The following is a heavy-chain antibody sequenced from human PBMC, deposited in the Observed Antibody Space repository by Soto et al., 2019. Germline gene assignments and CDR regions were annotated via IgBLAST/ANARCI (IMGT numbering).Heavy chain of an antibody. J-gene: IGHJ4*02. Sequence: GGSLRLSCAASVFTFSSYAMSWVRQAPGKGLEWVSAISGSGGSTYYADSVKGRFTISRDNSKNTLYLQMNSLRAEDTAVYYCAKDGAIAATKGHVFDYWGQGTLVTVSS. CDR1: VFTFSSYA. CDR3: AKDGAIAATKGHVFDY. D-gene: IGHD2-15*01. CDR2: ISGSGGST. V-gene: IGHV3-23*01.